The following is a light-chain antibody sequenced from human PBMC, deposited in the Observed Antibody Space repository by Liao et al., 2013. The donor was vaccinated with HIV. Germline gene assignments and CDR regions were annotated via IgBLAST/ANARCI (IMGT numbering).Light chain of an antibody. Sequence: SYVLTQPPSVSVAPGKTARITCGGNNIGSKSVHWYQQKPGQAPVVVIYYDSDRPSGISERFSGSNTENTATLTISRAEAGDEADYYCQVWDRSSGHPNVFGLGTKVTVL. CDR1: NIGSKS. CDR2: YDS. J-gene: IGLJ1*01. V-gene: IGLV3-21*04. CDR3: QVWDRSSGHPNV.